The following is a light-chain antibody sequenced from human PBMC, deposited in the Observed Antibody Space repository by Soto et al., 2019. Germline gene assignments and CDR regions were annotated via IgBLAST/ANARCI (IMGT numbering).Light chain of an antibody. CDR1: SSDAGGYNY. Sequence: ALTQPRSVSGSPGQSVTISCTGTSSDAGGYNYVSWYQQHPGKAPKLMIYDVTKRPSGVPDRFSGSKSGNTASLTISGLQADDEADYYCGSYAGTYIVVFGTGTKVNVL. CDR2: DVT. V-gene: IGLV2-11*01. J-gene: IGLJ1*01. CDR3: GSYAGTYIVV.